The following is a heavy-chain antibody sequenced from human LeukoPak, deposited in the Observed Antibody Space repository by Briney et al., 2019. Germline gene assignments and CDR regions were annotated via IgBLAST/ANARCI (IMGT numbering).Heavy chain of an antibody. J-gene: IGHJ6*03. V-gene: IGHV4-59*01. CDR2: IYYSGST. D-gene: IGHD6-6*01. Sequence: SETLSLNCAVSARSFSGNYWTRHIQTPGKALEWIGYIYYSGSTNYNPSLKSRVAISVDTSKKQFSLKLSSVTAADTAVYYCARDRGRAARPPGSLRYYYYMDVWGKGTTVTVSS. CDR1: ARSFSGNY. CDR3: ARDRGRAARPPGSLRYYYYMDV.